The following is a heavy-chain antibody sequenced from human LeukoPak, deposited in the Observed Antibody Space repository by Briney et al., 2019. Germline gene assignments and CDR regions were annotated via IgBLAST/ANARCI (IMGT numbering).Heavy chain of an antibody. CDR1: GGSISSYY. J-gene: IGHJ4*02. V-gene: IGHV4-59*01. Sequence: SETLSLTCTVSGGSISSYYWSWIRQPPGKGLEWIGYIYYSGSTNYNPSLKSRVTISVDTSKNRFSLKLSSVTAADTAVYYCARVGVYSSSWGGGHYFDYWGQGTLVTVSS. CDR3: ARVGVYSSSWGGGHYFDY. CDR2: IYYSGST. D-gene: IGHD6-13*01.